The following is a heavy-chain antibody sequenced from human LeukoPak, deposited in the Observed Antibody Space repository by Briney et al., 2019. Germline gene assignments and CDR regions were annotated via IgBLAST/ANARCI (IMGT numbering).Heavy chain of an antibody. CDR3: ARDLDVLRFLEWPFDAFDI. D-gene: IGHD3-3*01. V-gene: IGHV1-69*13. CDR2: IIPIFGTA. CDR1: GGTFSSYA. Sequence: ASVKVSCKASGGTFSSYAISWVRQAPGQGLEWMGGIIPIFGTANYAQKFQGRVTITADESTSTAYMELSSLRSEDTAVYYCARDLDVLRFLEWPFDAFDIWGQGTMVTVSS. J-gene: IGHJ3*02.